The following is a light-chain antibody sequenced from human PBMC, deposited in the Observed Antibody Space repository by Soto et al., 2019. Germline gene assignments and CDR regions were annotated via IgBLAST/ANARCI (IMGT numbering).Light chain of an antibody. Sequence: DIQMTQSPSSLSASVGDRVSITCRASQSIRSHLNWYQHKPGKAPKVLIYAASSLQVGVPSRFSGSGSGTDFTLTIKSLQPEDFATYYCQQSLSSPFTFGPGTKVDVK. V-gene: IGKV1-39*01. CDR1: QSIRSH. CDR2: AAS. CDR3: QQSLSSPFT. J-gene: IGKJ3*01.